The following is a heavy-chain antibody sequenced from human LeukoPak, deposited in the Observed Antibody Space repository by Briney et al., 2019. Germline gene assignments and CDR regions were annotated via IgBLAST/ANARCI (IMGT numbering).Heavy chain of an antibody. D-gene: IGHD2-15*01. Sequence: GESLKISCKGSGYSFTSYWIGWVRQMPGKGLEWMGIIFPGDSDTTYSPSFQGQVTISADKSISTAYLQWSSLKASDTAMYYCARHEKYCSGGSCYSAWFDPWGQGTLVTVSS. CDR3: ARHEKYCSGGSCYSAWFDP. V-gene: IGHV5-51*01. CDR1: GYSFTSYW. J-gene: IGHJ5*02. CDR2: IFPGDSDT.